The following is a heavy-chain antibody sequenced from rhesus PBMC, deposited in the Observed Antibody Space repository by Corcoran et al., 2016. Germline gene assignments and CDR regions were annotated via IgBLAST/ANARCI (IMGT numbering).Heavy chain of an antibody. Sequence: EVQLVESGGGLVQPGGSLRLSCAASGFTFSSYDMSWVRQALEKGLEWVSSYINTGKTIYYADSVKGRFTISRDNAKNSLSLQMNSLKTEDTAVYYCTRSPYLDWFRFDVWGPGVLVTVSS. CDR1: GFTFSSYD. CDR2: YINTGKTI. D-gene: IGHD3-3*01. CDR3: TRSPYLDWFRFDV. J-gene: IGHJ5-1*01. V-gene: IGHV3S4*01.